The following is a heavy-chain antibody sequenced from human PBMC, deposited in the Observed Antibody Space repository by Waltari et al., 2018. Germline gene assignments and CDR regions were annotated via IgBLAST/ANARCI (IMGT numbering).Heavy chain of an antibody. Sequence: EVQLLQSGGGLVQPGGSLRLSCAAFGFTFTTHALNWVRQAPGEGLEWVSAISNSGGSTYYADSVKGRFTVSRDNSKNTVYLEMNSLRAEDTAVYYCAKGPYSASSWNWFDPWGQGTLVTVSS. CDR1: GFTFTTHA. V-gene: IGHV3-23*01. J-gene: IGHJ5*02. CDR2: ISNSGGST. D-gene: IGHD6-6*01. CDR3: AKGPYSASSWNWFDP.